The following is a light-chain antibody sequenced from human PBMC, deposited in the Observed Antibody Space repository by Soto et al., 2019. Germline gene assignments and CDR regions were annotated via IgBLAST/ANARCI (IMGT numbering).Light chain of an antibody. J-gene: IGKJ5*01. Sequence: EIVLTQSPGTLSLSPGEGATLSCRASQSVSSSYLAWYQQKPGQAPRLLIYGASSRATGIPARFSGSGSETEFTLTIRSLQSEDFAVYFCQQYNNWPSFGQGTRLEIK. V-gene: IGKV3D-15*01. CDR1: QSVSSSY. CDR2: GAS. CDR3: QQYNNWPS.